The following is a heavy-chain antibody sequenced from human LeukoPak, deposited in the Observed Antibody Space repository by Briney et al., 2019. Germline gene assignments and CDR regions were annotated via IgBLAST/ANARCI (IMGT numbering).Heavy chain of an antibody. V-gene: IGHV3-33*06. CDR3: AKARGSGWHDPWYLDY. CDR2: IWFDGTNK. Sequence: GVSLGLSCAASGFTFSNYAMHWVRQAPGTGLKLVAVIWFDGTNKYYGDSVRGRFTISRDNSKNRLYLQMNSLRAEDTAVYYCAKARGSGWHDPWYLDYWGQGTLVTVSS. CDR1: GFTFSNYA. D-gene: IGHD6-19*01. J-gene: IGHJ4*02.